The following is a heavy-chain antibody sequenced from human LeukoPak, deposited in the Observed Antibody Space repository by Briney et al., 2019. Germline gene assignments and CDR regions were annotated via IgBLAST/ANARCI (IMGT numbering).Heavy chain of an antibody. CDR3: ARYYYSGGYHSRDYYFDY. Sequence: GASVKVSCKASGGTFSSYAISWVRQAPGQGLEWMGWISVYNGNTNYAQKLQGRVTMTTDTSTSTAYMELRSLRSDDTAVYYCARYYYSGGYHSRDYYFDYWGQGTLVTVSS. CDR1: GGTFSSYA. D-gene: IGHD1-26*01. J-gene: IGHJ4*02. CDR2: ISVYNGNT. V-gene: IGHV1-18*01.